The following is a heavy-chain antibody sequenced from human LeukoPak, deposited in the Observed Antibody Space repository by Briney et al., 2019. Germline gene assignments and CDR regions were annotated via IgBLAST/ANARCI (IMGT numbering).Heavy chain of an antibody. V-gene: IGHV1-3*01. Sequence: ASVKLSCKASGYNFASHTIHWVRQAPGQSLEWMGWINAGNGNTKYSQKFQGRVTTSRDTSASTAYMELNSLRSEDTAVFYCARDRRYYVSGGKDGFDIWGQGTMVTVSS. CDR3: ARDRRYYVSGGKDGFDI. CDR1: GYNFASHT. CDR2: INAGNGNT. J-gene: IGHJ3*02. D-gene: IGHD3-10*01.